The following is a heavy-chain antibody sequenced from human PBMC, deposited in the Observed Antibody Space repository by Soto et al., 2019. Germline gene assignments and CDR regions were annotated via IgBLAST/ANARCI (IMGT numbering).Heavy chain of an antibody. CDR1: GFSVSDNY. D-gene: IGHD5-12*01. V-gene: IGHV3-53*01. J-gene: IGHJ5*02. CDR3: ARAPSGPYSGYVDH. CDR2: IYTGGTT. Sequence: GGSLRLSCAASGFSVSDNYMGWVRQAPGTGLEWVSVIYTGGTTYHADSVKGRFTISRDDSKNTFYLQMNSLRAEDSAVYYCARAPSGPYSGYVDHWGQGTLLTVSS.